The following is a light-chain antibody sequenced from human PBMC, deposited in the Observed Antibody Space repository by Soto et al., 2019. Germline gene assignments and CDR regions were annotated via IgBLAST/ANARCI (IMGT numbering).Light chain of an antibody. V-gene: IGKV3-20*01. CDR2: GAS. CDR1: QSVSSK. Sequence: EIVLTQSPGTLSLSPGERATLSCRASQSVSSKLAWYQQKPGQAPRLLISGASSRATGIPDRFSGSGSGTDFTLTISRLEPEDFAMYYCQQYGSSGTFGQGTKVDI. CDR3: QQYGSSGT. J-gene: IGKJ1*01.